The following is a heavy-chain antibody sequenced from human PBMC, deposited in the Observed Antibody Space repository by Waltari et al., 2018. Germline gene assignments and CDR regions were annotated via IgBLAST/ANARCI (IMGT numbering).Heavy chain of an antibody. J-gene: IGHJ4*02. CDR2: INTDGSIT. D-gene: IGHD6-13*01. CDR3: VLYSSSFLGDC. CDR1: GFTLTTYW. V-gene: IGHV3-74*01. Sequence: EVQLVESGGGLVQPGGALRLSCAASGFTLTTYWMNWVRQAPGKGLVAVSHINTDGSITNYADYVKGRFTISRDNAKNTLFLQMNSLRAEDTAVYYCVLYSSSFLGDCWGQGTLVTVSS.